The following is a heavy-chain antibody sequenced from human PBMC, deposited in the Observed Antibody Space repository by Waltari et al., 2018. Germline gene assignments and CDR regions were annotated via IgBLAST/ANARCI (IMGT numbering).Heavy chain of an antibody. CDR3: VRNMDDSPGRP. CDR2: INSDGSDT. CDR1: GFTFSTFW. V-gene: IGHV3-74*01. Sequence: DVQLVESGGGLVQPGGSLRLSCAASGFTFSTFWMHWVRQAPGKGLVWVSRINSDGSDTAYADSVKGRFIISRDNAKNTVSLQMNRLRAEDTAIYYCVRNMDDSPGRPWGQGTLVTVSS. D-gene: IGHD3-10*01. J-gene: IGHJ5*02.